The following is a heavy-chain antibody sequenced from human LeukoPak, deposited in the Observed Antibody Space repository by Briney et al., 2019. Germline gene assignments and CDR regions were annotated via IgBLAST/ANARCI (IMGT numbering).Heavy chain of an antibody. V-gene: IGHV1-18*01. CDR1: GYTFTSYG. Sequence: GASVKVSCKASGYTFTSYGIIWVRQAPGQGLEWMGWISAYNGNTNYAQKLQGRVTMTTDTSTSTAYMELRSLRSDDTAVYYCASPYYYDSSGYYNDAFDIWGQGTMVTVSS. D-gene: IGHD3-22*01. CDR2: ISAYNGNT. J-gene: IGHJ3*02. CDR3: ASPYYYDSSGYYNDAFDI.